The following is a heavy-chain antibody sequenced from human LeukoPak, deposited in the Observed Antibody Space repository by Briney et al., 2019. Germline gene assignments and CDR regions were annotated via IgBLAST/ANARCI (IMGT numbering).Heavy chain of an antibody. CDR3: ARAAGSRELAAAILGYYFDY. CDR2: IIPIFGTA. Sequence: ASVKVSCKASGGTFSSYAISWVRQAPGQGLEWMGGIIPIFGTANYAQKFQGRVTITADESTSTAYMGLSSLRSEDTAVYYCARAAGSRELAAAILGYYFDYWGQGTLVTVSS. V-gene: IGHV1-69*13. D-gene: IGHD2-2*02. J-gene: IGHJ4*02. CDR1: GGTFSSYA.